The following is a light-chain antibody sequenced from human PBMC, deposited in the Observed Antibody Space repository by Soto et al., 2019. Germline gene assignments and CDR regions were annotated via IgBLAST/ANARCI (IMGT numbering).Light chain of an antibody. CDR3: SSYAGSNNLV. J-gene: IGLJ2*01. V-gene: IGLV2-8*01. CDR2: EVS. CDR1: SSDVGAYNY. Sequence: QSALTQAPSASGSPGQSVTISCTGTSSDVGAYNYVSWYQQHPGKAPKLMIYEVSQRPSGVPDRFSGSKSGYTASLTVSGLQAEDEADYYCSSYAGSNNLVFGGGTKLTVL.